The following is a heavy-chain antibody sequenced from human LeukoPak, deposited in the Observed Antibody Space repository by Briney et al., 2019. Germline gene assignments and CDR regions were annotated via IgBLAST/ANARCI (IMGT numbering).Heavy chain of an antibody. CDR3: AKEWGRMTTATYFDF. J-gene: IGHJ4*02. D-gene: IGHD4-17*01. CDR2: ISYDGSNK. V-gene: IGHV3-30*18. CDR1: GFTFSSYG. Sequence: GGSLRLSCAASGFTFSSYGMHWVRQAPGKGLEWVAVISYDGSNKYYADSVKGRFTISRDNSKNTLYLQMNSLRAEDTAVYYCAKEWGRMTTATYFDFWGQGTLVTVSS.